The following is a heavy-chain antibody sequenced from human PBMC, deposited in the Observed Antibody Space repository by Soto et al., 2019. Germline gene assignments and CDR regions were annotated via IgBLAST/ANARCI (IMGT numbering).Heavy chain of an antibody. CDR3: AKDWISRSVAGISQCDY. Sequence: PGGSLRLSCEASGFTFSSYGMTWVRQAPGKGLEWVSDISGSGGNTHYANSVKGRFTISRDNSKNTLHLQMNSLRAEDTAVYYCAKDWISRSVAGISQCDYWGQGTLVTVSS. J-gene: IGHJ4*02. CDR1: GFTFSSYG. D-gene: IGHD6-19*01. CDR2: ISGSGGNT. V-gene: IGHV3-23*01.